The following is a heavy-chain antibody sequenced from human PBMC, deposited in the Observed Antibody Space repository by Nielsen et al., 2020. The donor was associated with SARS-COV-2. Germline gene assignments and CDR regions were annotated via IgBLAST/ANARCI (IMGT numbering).Heavy chain of an antibody. Sequence: GESLKISCAASGFTVSSNYMSWVRQAPGKGLEWVSVIYSGGSTYYADSVKGRFTISRDNSKNTLYLQMNSLRAEDTAVYYCARERWQQLVRWGQGTLVTVSS. CDR3: ARERWQQLVR. CDR1: GFTVSSNY. D-gene: IGHD6-13*01. CDR2: IYSGGST. J-gene: IGHJ4*02. V-gene: IGHV3-53*01.